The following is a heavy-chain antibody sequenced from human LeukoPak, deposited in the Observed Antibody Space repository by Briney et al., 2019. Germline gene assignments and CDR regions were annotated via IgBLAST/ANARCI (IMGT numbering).Heavy chain of an antibody. Sequence: SETLSLTCAVYGGSFSGYYWSWIRQPPGKGLEWIGYIYYSGSTNYNPSLKSRVTISVDTSKNQFSLKLSSVTAADTAVYYCARDPGEMATIWEAAFDIWGQGTMVTVSS. CDR1: GGSFSGYY. CDR3: ARDPGEMATIWEAAFDI. CDR2: IYYSGST. D-gene: IGHD5-24*01. J-gene: IGHJ3*02. V-gene: IGHV4-59*01.